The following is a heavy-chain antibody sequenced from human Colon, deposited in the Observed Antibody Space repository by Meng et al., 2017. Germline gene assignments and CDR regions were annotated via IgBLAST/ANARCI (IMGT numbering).Heavy chain of an antibody. CDR1: GFTFSNYA. Sequence: EVPLVGSGGGLVQPGESLRLSCAASGFTFSNYAVTWVRQAPGKGLEWVSAINGVGSGTYYADSVKGRFTISRDNSKNTVYLQMNSLRAEDTAVYYCATYYTPDYWGQGTLVTVSS. CDR3: ATYYTPDY. CDR2: INGVGSGT. V-gene: IGHV3-23*04. D-gene: IGHD3-3*01. J-gene: IGHJ4*02.